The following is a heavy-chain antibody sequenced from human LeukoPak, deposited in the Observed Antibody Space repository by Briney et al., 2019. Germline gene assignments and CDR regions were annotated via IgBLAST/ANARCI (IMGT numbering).Heavy chain of an antibody. CDR2: IFPSGGEI. CDR1: GFTFSTFA. Sequence: PGGSLRLSCAASGFTFSTFAMIWVRQPPGKGLEWVSSIFPSGGEIHYADSVKGRFTISRDNAKNSLYLQMISLRAEDTAVYYCARADMITFGGITLDWFDPWGQGTLVTVSS. V-gene: IGHV3-21*06. CDR3: ARADMITFGGITLDWFDP. J-gene: IGHJ5*02. D-gene: IGHD3-16*01.